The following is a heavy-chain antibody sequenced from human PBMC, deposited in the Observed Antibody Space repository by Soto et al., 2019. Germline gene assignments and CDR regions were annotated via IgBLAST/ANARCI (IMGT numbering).Heavy chain of an antibody. J-gene: IGHJ2*01. D-gene: IGHD2-2*01. CDR2: IRSSGAGT. CDR3: AKPYFSSASCYEVCWFFDI. V-gene: IGHV3-23*01. Sequence: EVQLLESGGGLVQPGGSLRLSCAASGFTFSSYAMSWVRQAPGKGLEWVSAIRSSGAGTYHANSVKGRFTISRDNAKKPLHLQKASLRAEDTAIYYCAKPYFSSASCYEVCWFFDIWGRGTLVTVSS. CDR1: GFTFSSYA.